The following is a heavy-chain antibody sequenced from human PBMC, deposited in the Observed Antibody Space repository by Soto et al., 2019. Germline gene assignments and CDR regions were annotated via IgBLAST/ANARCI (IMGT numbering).Heavy chain of an antibody. Sequence: SETQSLTCTVSGGPISSSSYYWGWIRQRPGKGLEWIGSIYYSGSTYYNLSLKSRVTISVDTSKNQFSLKLSSVTAADTAVYYCARHSASSWCYYYYMDVWGKGTTVTISS. J-gene: IGHJ6*03. D-gene: IGHD1-26*01. V-gene: IGHV4-39*01. CDR3: ARHSASSWCYYYYMDV. CDR1: GGPISSSSYY. CDR2: IYYSGST.